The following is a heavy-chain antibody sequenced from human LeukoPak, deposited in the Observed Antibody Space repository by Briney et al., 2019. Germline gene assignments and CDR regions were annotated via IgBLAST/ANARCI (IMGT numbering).Heavy chain of an antibody. CDR2: MNPNSGNT. CDR3: ARARSGWYPDY. D-gene: IGHD6-19*01. Sequence: APVKVSCKASGYTFTSYGISWVRQATGQGLEWMGWMNPNSGNTGYAQKFQGRVTMTRNTSISTAYMELSSLRSEDTAVYYCARARSGWYPDYWGQGTLVTVSS. J-gene: IGHJ4*02. CDR1: GYTFTSYG. V-gene: IGHV1-8*02.